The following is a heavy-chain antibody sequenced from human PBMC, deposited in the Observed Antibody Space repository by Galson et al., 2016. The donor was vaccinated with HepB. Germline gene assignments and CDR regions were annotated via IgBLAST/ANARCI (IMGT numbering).Heavy chain of an antibody. CDR3: ARKGDRFHDDGHYHYYGMDV. D-gene: IGHD3-16*02. J-gene: IGHJ6*02. CDR2: MNANRGNT. Sequence: RVSCKASGYTFTTYDINWVRQATGQGLEWMGWMNANRGNTGYAEKVQGRVTMTRNTSITTAYMELSSLTSEETAVYYCARKGDRFHDDGHYHYYGMDVWGQGTTVTVSS. V-gene: IGHV1-8*01. CDR1: GYTFTTYD.